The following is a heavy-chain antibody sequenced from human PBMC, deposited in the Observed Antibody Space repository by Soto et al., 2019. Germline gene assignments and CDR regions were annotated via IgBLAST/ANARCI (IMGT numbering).Heavy chain of an antibody. J-gene: IGHJ3*02. CDR1: GFTFTSYS. CDR3: ARDHSFAFDI. CDR2: IRGTT. V-gene: IGHV3-48*01. D-gene: IGHD3-16*02. Sequence: PGGSLRLSCAASGFTFTSYSMNWVRQAPGKGLEWVSYIRGTTHYADSVKGRFTISRDNARSSLYLQMNSLRADDTAVYYCARDHSFAFDIWGQGTMVTVSS.